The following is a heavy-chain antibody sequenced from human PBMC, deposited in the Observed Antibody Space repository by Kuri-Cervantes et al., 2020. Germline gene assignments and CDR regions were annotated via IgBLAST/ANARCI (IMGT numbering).Heavy chain of an antibody. CDR1: GYTFTGYY. Sequence: ASVKVSCKASGYTFTGYYTHWVRQAPGQGLEWMGWINPNSGGTNYAQKFQGRVTMTRDTSINTVYMELSRLTSDDTAVYYCARDLPAMASTSNRKRWFDPWGQGTLVTVSS. CDR2: INPNSGGT. CDR3: ARDLPAMASTSNRKRWFDP. V-gene: IGHV1-2*02. D-gene: IGHD5-18*01. J-gene: IGHJ5*02.